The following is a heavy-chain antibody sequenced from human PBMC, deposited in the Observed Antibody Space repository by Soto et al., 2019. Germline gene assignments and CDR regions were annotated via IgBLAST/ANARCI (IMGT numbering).Heavy chain of an antibody. Sequence: GGSLRLSCAASGFTFSSYSMNWVRQAPGKGLEWVSSISSSSSYIYYADSVKGRFTISRDNAKNSLYLQMNSLRAEDTAVYYCARVFRLDAPTYCTNGVCPGGGDYYYGMDVWGQGTTVTVSS. CDR2: ISSSSSYI. D-gene: IGHD2-8*01. CDR3: ARVFRLDAPTYCTNGVCPGGGDYYYGMDV. J-gene: IGHJ6*02. CDR1: GFTFSSYS. V-gene: IGHV3-21*01.